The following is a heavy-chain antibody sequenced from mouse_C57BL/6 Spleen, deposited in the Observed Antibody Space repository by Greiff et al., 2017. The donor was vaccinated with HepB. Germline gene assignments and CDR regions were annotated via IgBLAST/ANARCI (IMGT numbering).Heavy chain of an antibody. CDR1: GYTFTSYW. Sequence: QVQLQQPGAELVMPGASAKLSCKASGYTFTSYWMHWVKQRPGQGLEWIGEIDPSDSYTNYNQKFKGKSTLTVDKSSSTAYMQLSSLTSEDSAVYYCARRGFPYAMDYWGQGTSVTVSS. CDR2: IDPSDSYT. V-gene: IGHV1-69*01. CDR3: ARRGFPYAMDY. J-gene: IGHJ4*01.